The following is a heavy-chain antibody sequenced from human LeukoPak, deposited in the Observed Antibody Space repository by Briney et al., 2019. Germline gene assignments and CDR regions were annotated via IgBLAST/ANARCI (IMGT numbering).Heavy chain of an antibody. Sequence: GGSLRHSCVDSCLSNTCHSMSSRSQAPGKGLEWVSTIIGSAVNTYYADSVKGRFTISRDDSKNTVYLQMRSLRDEDTAVYPCVNYTQGTSYRGLDRGGEGTLVTVSS. CDR3: VNYTQGTSYRGLDR. D-gene: IGHD5-12*01. CDR1: CLSNTCHS. V-gene: IGHV3-23*01. CDR2: IIGSAVNT. J-gene: IGHJ4*02.